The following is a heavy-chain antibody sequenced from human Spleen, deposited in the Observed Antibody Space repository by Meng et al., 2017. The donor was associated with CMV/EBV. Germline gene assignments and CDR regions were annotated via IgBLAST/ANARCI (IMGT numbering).Heavy chain of an antibody. CDR1: GNTFSTYY. V-gene: IGHV1-46*01. CDR3: EMIAARGNFDR. J-gene: IGHJ2*01. CDR2: INPRGGST. D-gene: IGHD6-13*01. Sequence: SCKASGNTFSTYYIHWMRQAPGQGLEWMGLINPRGGSTTYAQKFQDRFTMTRDTSTSTVYMELSSLRSDDTAVYYCEMIAARGNFDRWGRGTLVTVSS.